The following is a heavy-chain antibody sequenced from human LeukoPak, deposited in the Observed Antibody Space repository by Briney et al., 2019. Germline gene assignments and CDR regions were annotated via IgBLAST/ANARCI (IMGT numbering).Heavy chain of an antibody. CDR2: ISSSGGTT. CDR1: GFTFSTYA. D-gene: IGHD5-24*01. CDR3: AKDRNAWPTNFDS. Sequence: PRGCLRLSCAASGFTFSTYAVNSVRQAPGKGLEWVSAISSSGGTTYYADSVKGRFSISRDNSKNTLYLRMNSLRAEDTAIYYCAKDRNAWPTNFDSWGQGTLVTVSA. J-gene: IGHJ4*02. V-gene: IGHV3-23*01.